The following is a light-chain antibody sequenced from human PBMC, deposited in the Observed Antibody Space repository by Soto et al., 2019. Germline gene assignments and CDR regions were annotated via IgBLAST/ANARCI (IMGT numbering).Light chain of an antibody. CDR2: GSS. CDR1: QSVSSSY. V-gene: IGKV3-20*01. J-gene: IGKJ4*01. CDR3: QQYGSSVT. Sequence: ESVLTQSPGTLSLSPGERATLSCRASQSVSSSYLAWYQQKPGQAPRLLIYGSSIRATGIPDRFSGIGSGTDFTLTISRLEPEDFALYYCQQYGSSVTFGGGTKVEIK.